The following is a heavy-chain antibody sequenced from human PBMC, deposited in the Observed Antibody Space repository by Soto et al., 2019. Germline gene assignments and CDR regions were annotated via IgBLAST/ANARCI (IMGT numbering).Heavy chain of an antibody. J-gene: IGHJ4*02. CDR2: IYSGGNT. CDR3: ARVPGYR. V-gene: IGHV3-53*02. Sequence: EVQLVETGGDLIQPGGSLRLSCAASGFTVFNNYMAWVRQAPGKGLEWVSFIYSGGNTFYADSVKGRFTLSRDTSKNTMYLQMNSLRAVDTAVYYCARVPGYRWGQGPLVTVSS. CDR1: GFTVFNNY. D-gene: IGHD3-16*02.